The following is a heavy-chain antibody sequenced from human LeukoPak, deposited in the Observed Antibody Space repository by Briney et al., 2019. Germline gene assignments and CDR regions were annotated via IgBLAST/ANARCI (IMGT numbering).Heavy chain of an antibody. V-gene: IGHV3-30*04. CDR3: ARDFRPVVGVGGTFDY. CDR2: ISFVGSNT. D-gene: IGHD2-2*01. CDR1: RFTFCSYA. J-gene: IGHJ4*02. Sequence: GGSLRLSCAASRFTFCSYAMDAVRPAPGEGLWRGAGISFVGSNTYNAHSAKVRFTISRDNPKTTRYLQMTSLRAEDTAVYYCARDFRPVVGVGGTFDYWGQGALVTVSS.